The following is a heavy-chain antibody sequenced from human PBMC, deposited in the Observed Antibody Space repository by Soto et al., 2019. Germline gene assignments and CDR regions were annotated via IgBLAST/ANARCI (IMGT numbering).Heavy chain of an antibody. J-gene: IGHJ4*02. V-gene: IGHV3-33*01. D-gene: IGHD2-21*02. CDR3: ARDLLGYCGGDCSPNY. Sequence: QVQLVESGGGVVQPGRSLRLSCAASGFTFSSYGMHWVRQAPGKGLEWVAVIWYDGSNKYYADSVKGRFTISRDNSKNARYLQMNSLRAEDTAVYYCARDLLGYCGGDCSPNYWGQGTLVTVSS. CDR2: IWYDGSNK. CDR1: GFTFSSYG.